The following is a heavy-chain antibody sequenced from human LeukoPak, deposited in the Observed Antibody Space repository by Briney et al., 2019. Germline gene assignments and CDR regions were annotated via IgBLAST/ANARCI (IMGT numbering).Heavy chain of an antibody. Sequence: SVKVSCKASGDTFSSYAISWVRQAPGQGLEWMGRIIPISGIANYAQKFQGRVTITADKSTSTAYMELSSLRSEDTAVYYSAVSGATDYYCGMDVWGQGTTVTVSS. CDR2: IIPISGIA. CDR1: GDTFSSYA. CDR3: AVSGATDYYCGMDV. V-gene: IGHV1-69*04. D-gene: IGHD5-24*01. J-gene: IGHJ6*02.